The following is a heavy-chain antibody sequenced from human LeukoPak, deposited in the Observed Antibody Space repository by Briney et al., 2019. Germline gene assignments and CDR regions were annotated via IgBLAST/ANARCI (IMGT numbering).Heavy chain of an antibody. CDR1: GFTFSSYE. D-gene: IGHD1-26*01. CDR2: ISSSGSTI. V-gene: IGHV3-48*03. J-gene: IGHJ4*02. Sequence: GGSLRLSCAASGFTFSSYEMNWVRQAPGKGLEWVSYISSSGSTIYYADSVKGRFTISRDNAKNSLYLQMNSLRAEDTVVYYCAREGSYYFDYWGQGTLVTVSS. CDR3: AREGSYYFDY.